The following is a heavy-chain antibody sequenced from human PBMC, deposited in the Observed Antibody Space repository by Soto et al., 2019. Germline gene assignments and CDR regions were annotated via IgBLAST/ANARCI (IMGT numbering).Heavy chain of an antibody. D-gene: IGHD2-21*02. CDR1: GDTFTEYY. CDR2: VNPSGGHT. V-gene: IGHV1-46*01. CDR3: ARGGHVVVVTAALDY. J-gene: IGHJ4*02. Sequence: QVQLMQSGAEVKKPGASVKVSCKASGDTFTEYYIHWVRQAPGQGLEWMGTVNPSGGHTTYAQHFLGRGTMTRDPATSTRSMGLTSLTSEDTAVYYCARGGHVVVVTAALDYWGQGTLVTVSS.